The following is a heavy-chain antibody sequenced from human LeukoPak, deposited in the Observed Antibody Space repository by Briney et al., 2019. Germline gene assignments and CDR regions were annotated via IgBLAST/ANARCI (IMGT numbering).Heavy chain of an antibody. CDR3: AKDGPTWFGELSVFFDAFDI. CDR2: IIPIFGTA. J-gene: IGHJ3*02. Sequence: GASVKVSCKASGGTFSSYAISWVRQAPGQGLEWMGGIIPIFGTANYAQKFQGRVTITADESTSTAYMELSSLRSEDTAVYYCAKDGPTWFGELSVFFDAFDIWGQGTMVTVSS. D-gene: IGHD3-10*01. V-gene: IGHV1-69*13. CDR1: GGTFSSYA.